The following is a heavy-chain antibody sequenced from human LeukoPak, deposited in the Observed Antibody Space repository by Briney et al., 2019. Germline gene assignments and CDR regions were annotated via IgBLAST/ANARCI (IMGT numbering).Heavy chain of an antibody. CDR3: ARVPALVGALDY. J-gene: IGHJ4*02. CDR2: INPNSGGT. D-gene: IGHD1-26*01. V-gene: IGHV1-2*02. CDR1: GYTYTGYY. Sequence: ASVKVSCKASGYTYTGYYMHWVRQARGQGLAWMGWINPNSGGTNYAQKFQGRVTMTRDTSISTAYMELSRLRSDDTAVYYCARVPALVGALDYWGQGTLVTVSS.